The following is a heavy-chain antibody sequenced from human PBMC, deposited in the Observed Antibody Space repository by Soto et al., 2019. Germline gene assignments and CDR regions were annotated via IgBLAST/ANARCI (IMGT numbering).Heavy chain of an antibody. CDR2: IWYDGSNK. CDR3: AKGGRLGHFPFDY. CDR1: GFTFSSYG. Sequence: GSLRLSCAASGFTFSSYGMHWVRQAPGKGLEWVAVIWYDGSNKYYADSVKGRFTISRDNSRDTLYLQMNSLRAEDTAVYFCAKGGRLGHFPFDYWGQGTLVTVSS. V-gene: IGHV3-33*06. D-gene: IGHD6-25*01. J-gene: IGHJ4*02.